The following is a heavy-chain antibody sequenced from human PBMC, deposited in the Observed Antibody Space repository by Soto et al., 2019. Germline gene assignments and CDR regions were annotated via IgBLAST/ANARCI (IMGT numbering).Heavy chain of an antibody. CDR1: GYTFTGYY. D-gene: IGHD6-6*01. Sequence: SVKVSCKASGYTFTGYYMHWVRQAPGQGLEWMGWINPNSGGTNYAQKFQGRATMTRDTSISTAYMELSKLRSDDTAVYYCARDNPRAARRLAGFDPWGQGTLVTVAS. CDR3: ARDNPRAARRLAGFDP. V-gene: IGHV1-2*02. J-gene: IGHJ5*02. CDR2: INPNSGGT.